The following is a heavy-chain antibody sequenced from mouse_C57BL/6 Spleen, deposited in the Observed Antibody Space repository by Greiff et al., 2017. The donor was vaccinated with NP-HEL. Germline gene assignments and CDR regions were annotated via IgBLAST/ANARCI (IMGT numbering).Heavy chain of an antibody. J-gene: IGHJ1*03. CDR1: GFTFNTYA. D-gene: IGHD2-3*01. Sequence: EVKLVESGGGLVQPKGSLKLSCAASGFTFNTYAMHWVRQAPGKGLEWVARIRSKSSNYATYYADSVKDRFTISRDDSQSMLYLQMNNLKTEDTAMYYCVREEWLLLYWYFDVWGTGTTVTVSS. CDR2: IRSKSSNYAT. V-gene: IGHV10-3*01. CDR3: VREEWLLLYWYFDV.